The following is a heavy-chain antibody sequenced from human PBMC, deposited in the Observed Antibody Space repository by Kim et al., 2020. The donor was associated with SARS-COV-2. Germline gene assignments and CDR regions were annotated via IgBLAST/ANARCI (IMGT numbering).Heavy chain of an antibody. CDR2: ISYDGSNK. CDR3: ARPENGMDV. CDR1: GFTFSSYA. V-gene: IGHV3-30*04. Sequence: GGSLRLSCAASGFTFSSYAMHWVRQAPGKGLEWVAVISYDGSNKYYADSVKGRFTISRDNSKNTLYLQMNSLRAEDTAVYYCARPENGMDVWGQGTTVTVSS. J-gene: IGHJ6*02.